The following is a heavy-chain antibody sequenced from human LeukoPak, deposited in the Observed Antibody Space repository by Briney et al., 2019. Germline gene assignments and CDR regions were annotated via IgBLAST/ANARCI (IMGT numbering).Heavy chain of an antibody. CDR2: INPNSGGT. D-gene: IGHD6-6*01. CDR3: ARVRAARPRVSLDI. CDR1: GYTFTGYY. V-gene: IGHV1-2*02. J-gene: IGHJ3*02. Sequence: ASVKVSCKASGYTFTGYYMHWVRQAPGQGLEWMGWINPNSGGTNYAQKFQGRVTMTRDTSISTAYMELSRLRSDDTAVYYCARVRAARPRVSLDIWGQGTMVTVSS.